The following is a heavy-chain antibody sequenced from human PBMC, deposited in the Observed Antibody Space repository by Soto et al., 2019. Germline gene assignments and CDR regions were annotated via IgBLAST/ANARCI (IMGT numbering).Heavy chain of an antibody. CDR3: ARLLREGILRATTPLGY. J-gene: IGHJ4*02. CDR2: ISYDGSNK. D-gene: IGHD1-26*01. V-gene: IGHV3-30*03. Sequence: QVQLVESGGGVVQSGGSLRVTCAASGFTFRSYGMHWVRQAPGKGLEWVAAISYDGSNKYYADSVKGRFTVSRDNSENTLSLEMNSLRTEDTAVYYCARLLREGILRATTPLGYWGQGTRVTVSS. CDR1: GFTFRSYG.